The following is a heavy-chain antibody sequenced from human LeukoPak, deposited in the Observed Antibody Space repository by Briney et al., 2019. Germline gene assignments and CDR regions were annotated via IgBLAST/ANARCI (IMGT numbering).Heavy chain of an antibody. CDR1: GFTFSSYW. CDR3: ARDRGYYGSGSHY. CDR2: IKQDGSEK. J-gene: IGHJ4*02. V-gene: IGHV3-7*01. D-gene: IGHD3-10*01. Sequence: GGSLRLSCTASGFTFSSYWMSWVRQAPGKGLEWVANIKQDGSEKYYVDSVKGRFTISRDNAKNSLYLQMNSLRAEDTAVYYCARDRGYYGSGSHYWGQGTLVTVSS.